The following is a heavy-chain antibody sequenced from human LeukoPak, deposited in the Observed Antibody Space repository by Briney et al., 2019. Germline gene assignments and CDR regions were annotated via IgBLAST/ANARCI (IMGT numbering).Heavy chain of an antibody. V-gene: IGHV3-21*01. D-gene: IGHD3-3*01. Sequence: GGSLRLSCAASGFTFSRYTMNWVRQVPGKGLEWVSSISGTSSYRYYAESVKGRFSISRDDATNSVYLQMNSLRVEDTAVYYCARDASPYDSINWFDPWGQGTLVTVSS. J-gene: IGHJ5*02. CDR2: ISGTSSYR. CDR3: ARDASPYDSINWFDP. CDR1: GFTFSRYT.